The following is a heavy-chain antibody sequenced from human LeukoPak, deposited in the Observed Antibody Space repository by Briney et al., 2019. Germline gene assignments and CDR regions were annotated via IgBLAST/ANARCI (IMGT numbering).Heavy chain of an antibody. V-gene: IGHV3-33*06. CDR1: GFIFSNSG. D-gene: IGHD4-17*01. J-gene: IGHJ4*02. CDR3: AKAAFTVTTFFDY. Sequence: PGGSLRLSCAASGFIFSNSGMHWVRQAPGKGLEWVAVIYTDESTKYYADSVKGRFTISRDNSQNTLYLQMNSLSAEDTAVYYCAKAAFTVTTFFDYWGQGTLVTVSS. CDR2: IYTDESTK.